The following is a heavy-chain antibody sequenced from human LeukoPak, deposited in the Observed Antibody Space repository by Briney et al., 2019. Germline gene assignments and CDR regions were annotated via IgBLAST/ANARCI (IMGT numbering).Heavy chain of an antibody. V-gene: IGHV1-8*01. Sequence: ASVKVSCKASGYTFTSYDITWVRQATGQGLEWMGWMNPNSGNTGYAQKFQGRVTMTRNTSISTAYMELSSLRSEDTAVYYCARVEEQLDNFDYWGQGTLVTVSS. J-gene: IGHJ4*02. CDR2: MNPNSGNT. D-gene: IGHD6-13*01. CDR1: GYTFTSYD. CDR3: ARVEEQLDNFDY.